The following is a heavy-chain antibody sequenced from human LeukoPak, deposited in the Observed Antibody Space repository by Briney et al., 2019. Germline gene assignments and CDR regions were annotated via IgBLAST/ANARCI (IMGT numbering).Heavy chain of an antibody. CDR3: ARATDVGAFDI. Sequence: GESLRLSCAASGFTFSSYSKNWVRQAPGKGLEWVSYISSSSSTIYYADSVKGRFTISRDNAKNPLYLQMNSLRAEDTAVYYWARATDVGAFDIWGQGTMVTVSS. D-gene: IGHD4-11*01. CDR2: ISSSSSTI. J-gene: IGHJ3*02. V-gene: IGHV3-48*04. CDR1: GFTFSSYS.